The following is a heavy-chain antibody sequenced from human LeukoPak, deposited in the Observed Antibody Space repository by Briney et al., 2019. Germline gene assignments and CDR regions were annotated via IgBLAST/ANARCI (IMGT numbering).Heavy chain of an antibody. Sequence: PSETLSLTCAVYGGSFSDYYWSWIRQPPGKGLEWIGSIYYSGSTYYNPSLKSRVTISVDTSKNQFSLKLSSVTAADTAVYYCARQTVTTHFDYWGQGTLVTVSS. V-gene: IGHV4-34*01. CDR3: ARQTVTTHFDY. D-gene: IGHD4-17*01. CDR2: IYYSGST. CDR1: GGSFSDYY. J-gene: IGHJ4*02.